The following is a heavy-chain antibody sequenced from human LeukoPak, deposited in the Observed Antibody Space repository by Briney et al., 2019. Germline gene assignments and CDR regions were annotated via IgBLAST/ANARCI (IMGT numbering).Heavy chain of an antibody. CDR2: ISSSGSSI. J-gene: IGHJ4*02. V-gene: IGHV3-48*03. Sequence: GGSLRLSCAASGFTFSSYEMTWVRQAPGKGLEWVSYISSSGSSIYYADSVKGRFTISRDNANNSLYLQMNSLRAEDTAVYYCAREIIVVVPAALRGTFDYWGQGTLVTVSS. D-gene: IGHD2-2*01. CDR1: GFTFSSYE. CDR3: AREIIVVVPAALRGTFDY.